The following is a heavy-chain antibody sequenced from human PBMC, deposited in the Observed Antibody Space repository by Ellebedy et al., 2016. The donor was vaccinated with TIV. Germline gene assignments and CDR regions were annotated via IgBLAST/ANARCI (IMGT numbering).Heavy chain of an antibody. CDR1: GFTVTGQY. CDR3: ARAVHSLMRGVTSFDL. J-gene: IGHJ5*02. V-gene: IGHV3-53*01. Sequence: PGGSLRLSCAAYGFTVTGQYMSWVRQAPGKGLEWVSLIYAGDATHYADSVKGRFTISRDNSENTLILQMDSLRAEDSAVYFCARAVHSLMRGVTSFDLWGQGTQVSVST. D-gene: IGHD3-10*01. CDR2: IYAGDAT.